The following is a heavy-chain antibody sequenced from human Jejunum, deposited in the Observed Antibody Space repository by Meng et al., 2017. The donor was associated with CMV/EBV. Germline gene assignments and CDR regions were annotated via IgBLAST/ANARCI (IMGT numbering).Heavy chain of an antibody. V-gene: IGHV1-69*08. CDR2: IIPILGTP. J-gene: IGHJ4*02. CDR1: RGTFSSYT. Sequence: RGTFSSYTITWVRQAPGQGLEWMGRIIPILGTPNYAQRFQGRLTITADRSTNTVYMILSSLRSEDTAVYYCARDPQVVTTTPFFDYWGQGSLVTVSS. D-gene: IGHD2-21*02. CDR3: ARDPQVVTTTPFFDY.